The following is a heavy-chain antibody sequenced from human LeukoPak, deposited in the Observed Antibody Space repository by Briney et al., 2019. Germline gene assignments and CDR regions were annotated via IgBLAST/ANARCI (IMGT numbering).Heavy chain of an antibody. CDR3: ARPRYDSSGYYPYYFDY. CDR2: IYYSGST. D-gene: IGHD3-22*01. Sequence: PSETLSLTCSVSGDSVISGLYYWTWVRQPPGKGLEWIGSIYYSGSTYYNPSLKSRVTISVDTSKNQFSLKLSSVTAADTAVYYCARPRYDSSGYYPYYFDYWGQGTLVTVSS. CDR1: GDSVISGLYY. J-gene: IGHJ4*02. V-gene: IGHV4-39*01.